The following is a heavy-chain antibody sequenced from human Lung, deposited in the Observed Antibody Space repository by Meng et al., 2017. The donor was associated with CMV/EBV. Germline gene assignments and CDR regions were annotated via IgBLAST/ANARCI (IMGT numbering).Heavy chain of an antibody. D-gene: IGHD3-22*01. CDR1: GFSFSTYA. Sequence: SLKISCAASGFSFSTYAMHWVRQAPGKGLEWVALISNHGSNKYYADSVRGRFTISRDNSKNTLYLQMKSLRAEDTAVYFCAVRSSGYSSAYYFYGMDVWGQGTXVTVSS. CDR3: AVRSSGYSSAYYFYGMDV. V-gene: IGHV3-30*04. J-gene: IGHJ6*02. CDR2: ISNHGSNK.